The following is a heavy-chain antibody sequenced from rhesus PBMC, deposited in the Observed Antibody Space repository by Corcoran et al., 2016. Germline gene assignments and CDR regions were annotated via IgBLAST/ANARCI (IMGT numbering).Heavy chain of an antibody. V-gene: IGHV3S42*01. CDR3: AKGGRITIFGLVIQDYYGLDS. D-gene: IGHD3-3*01. J-gene: IGHJ6*01. CDR2: FNSCWDSK. CDR1: GFTFSSYW. Sequence: EVQLVESGGGLAKPGGSLRLSCAASGFTFSSYWMNWVRQTPGKGLEWISAFNSCWDSKYYADSVKGRFTISRDNSKNTPSLQMNSLRAEDTAVYYCAKGGRITIFGLVIQDYYGLDSWGQGSSSPSPQ.